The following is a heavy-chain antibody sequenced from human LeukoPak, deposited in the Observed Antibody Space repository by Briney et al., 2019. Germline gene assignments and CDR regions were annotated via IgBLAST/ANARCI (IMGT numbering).Heavy chain of an antibody. CDR3: AIRVVPAATSPPSWFDP. CDR1: GGSISSSSYY. V-gene: IGHV4-39*01. D-gene: IGHD2-2*01. CDR2: IYYSGST. J-gene: IGHJ5*02. Sequence: SETLSLTCTVSGGSISSSSYYWGWIRQPPGKGLEWIGSIYYSGSTYYNPSLKSRVTISVDTSKNQFSLKLSSVTAADTAVYYCAIRVVPAATSPPSWFDPWGQGTLVTVSS.